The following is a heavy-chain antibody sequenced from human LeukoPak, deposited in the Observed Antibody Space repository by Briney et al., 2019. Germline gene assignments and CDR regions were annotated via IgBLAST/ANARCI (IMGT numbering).Heavy chain of an antibody. D-gene: IGHD6-25*01. V-gene: IGHV1-24*01. Sequence: ASVKVSCKVSGYTLTELSMHWVRQAPGKGLEWMGGFDPEDGETIYAQKFQGRVTMTEDTSTDTAYMELSSLRSEDTAVYYCATEAAWGYYFDYWGQGTLVTVSS. CDR1: GYTLTELS. CDR3: ATEAAWGYYFDY. CDR2: FDPEDGET. J-gene: IGHJ4*02.